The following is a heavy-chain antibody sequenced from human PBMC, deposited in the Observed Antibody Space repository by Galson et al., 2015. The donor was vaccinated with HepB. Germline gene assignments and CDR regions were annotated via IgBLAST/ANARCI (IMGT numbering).Heavy chain of an antibody. D-gene: IGHD6-6*01. CDR2: IYPDDSDT. CDR1: GYSFTSYW. Sequence: QSGAEVKKPGDSLKISCKGSGYSFTSYWIAWVRQMPGKGLEWMGIIYPDDSDTRYSPSFQGQVTISAGKSISTAYLQWSSLKASDTAMYYCARRSSSAAGGRGLDVWGQGTTVTVSS. CDR3: ARRSSSAAGGRGLDV. J-gene: IGHJ6*02. V-gene: IGHV5-51*01.